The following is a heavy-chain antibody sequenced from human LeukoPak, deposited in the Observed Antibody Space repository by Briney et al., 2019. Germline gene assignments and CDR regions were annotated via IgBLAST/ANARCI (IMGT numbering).Heavy chain of an antibody. Sequence: SDTLSLTCTVSGGSLNNNAYYWGWVRQPPGKGLEYIGNVYYSGITHYNPSLQSRATISEDTSNTQFSLKLSSVTAADTAGYYCARSDYSGDFDYWGQGTLVSVSS. CDR3: ARSDYSGDFDY. CDR2: VYYSGIT. D-gene: IGHD4-11*01. J-gene: IGHJ4*02. V-gene: IGHV4-39*01. CDR1: GGSLNNNAYY.